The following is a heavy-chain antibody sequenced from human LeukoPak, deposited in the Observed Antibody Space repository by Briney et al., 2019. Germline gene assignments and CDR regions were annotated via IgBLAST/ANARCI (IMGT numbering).Heavy chain of an antibody. J-gene: IGHJ4*02. Sequence: WETLSLTCAVYGGSFSGYYWSWIRQPPGKGLEWIGEINHSGSTNYNPALKSRVTISVDTSKNQFSLKLSSVTAADTAVYYCARGRLAAAGDYFDYWGQGTLVTVSS. CDR2: INHSGST. D-gene: IGHD6-13*01. CDR1: GGSFSGYY. V-gene: IGHV4-34*01. CDR3: ARGRLAAAGDYFDY.